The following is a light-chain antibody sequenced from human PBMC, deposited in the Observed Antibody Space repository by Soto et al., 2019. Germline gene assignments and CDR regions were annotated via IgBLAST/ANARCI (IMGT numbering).Light chain of an antibody. J-gene: IGLJ2*01. CDR1: GSNIENNY. V-gene: IGLV1-51*01. CDR2: DNN. CDR3: GTWDSSLSFVV. Sequence: QSVLTQPPSVSAAPGQTVTISCSGSGSNIENNYVSWYQQLPGTAPKLLIYDNNKRPSGIPDRFSGSKSGTSATLGITGLQTGDEADYYCGTWDSSLSFVVFGGGTKLTVL.